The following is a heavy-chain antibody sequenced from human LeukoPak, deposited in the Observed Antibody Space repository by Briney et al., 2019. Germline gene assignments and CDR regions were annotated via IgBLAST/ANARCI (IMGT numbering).Heavy chain of an antibody. CDR3: ARWGTNCSGGSCYGYFDY. V-gene: IGHV4-61*02. D-gene: IGHD2-15*01. CDR2: IYTSGST. CDR1: GYSISSGSYY. J-gene: IGHJ4*02. Sequence: PSETLSLTCTVSGYSISSGSYYWSWIRQPAGKGLEWIGRIYTSGSTNYNPSLKSRVTISVDTSKNQFSLKLSSVTAADTAVYYCARWGTNCSGGSCYGYFDYWGQGTLVTVSS.